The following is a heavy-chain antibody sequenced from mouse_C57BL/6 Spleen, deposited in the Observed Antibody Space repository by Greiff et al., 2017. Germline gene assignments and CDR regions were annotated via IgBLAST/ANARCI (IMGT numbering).Heavy chain of an antibody. CDR2: ISSGSSTI. V-gene: IGHV5-17*01. J-gene: IGHJ2*01. CDR1: GFTFSDYG. D-gene: IGHD4-1*01. CDR3: TMTNWAYYFDY. Sequence: EVKLQQSGRGLVKPGGSLKLSCAASGFTFSDYGMHWVRQAPEKGLEWVAYISSGSSTIYYADTVKGRFTISRDNAKNTLFLQMTSVRSEDTDMYYCTMTNWAYYFDYWGPGTTLTVSA.